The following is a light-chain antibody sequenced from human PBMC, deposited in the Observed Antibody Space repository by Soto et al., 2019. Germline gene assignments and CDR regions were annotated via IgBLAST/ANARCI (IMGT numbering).Light chain of an antibody. J-gene: IGLJ2*01. CDR3: HVWHTSTDHVV. CDR2: DDS. Sequence: SYELTQPPSVSVAPGQTARITCGGDSIGSKSVHWYQQRPGQAPVLVVYDDSDRPSAIPERFSGSNSGSTATLTISRVEAGDEADYYCHVWHTSTDHVVLGGGTQLTVL. CDR1: SIGSKS. V-gene: IGLV3-21*02.